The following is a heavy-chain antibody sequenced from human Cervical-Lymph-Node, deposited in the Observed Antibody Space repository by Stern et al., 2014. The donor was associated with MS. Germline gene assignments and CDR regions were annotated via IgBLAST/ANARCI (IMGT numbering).Heavy chain of an antibody. CDR1: GG. D-gene: IGHD3-10*01. CDR2: IIPFVGTA. J-gene: IGHJ5*02. Sequence: QVQLVQSGADVKKPGSSVRVSCKTSGGISWLRQAPGQGLEWMGGIIPFVGTANYAQTLQGRLTITADTSTHTTHMELSIPPSDDTAVYYCARGAGDNWFDPWGQGTLVSVSS. CDR3: ARGAGDNWFDP. V-gene: IGHV1-69*06.